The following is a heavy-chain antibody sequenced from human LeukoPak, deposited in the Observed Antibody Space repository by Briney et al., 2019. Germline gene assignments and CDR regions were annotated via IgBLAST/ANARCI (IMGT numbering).Heavy chain of an antibody. D-gene: IGHD3-10*01. J-gene: IGHJ5*02. CDR2: IIPIFGTA. Sequence: SVKVSCKASGGTFSSYAISWVRQAPGQGLEWMGGIIPIFGTANYAQKFQGRVTITTDESTSTAYMELSSLRSEDTAVYYCAREETYYYGSGTTARWFDPWGQGSLVTVSS. V-gene: IGHV1-69*05. CDR1: GGTFSSYA. CDR3: AREETYYYGSGTTARWFDP.